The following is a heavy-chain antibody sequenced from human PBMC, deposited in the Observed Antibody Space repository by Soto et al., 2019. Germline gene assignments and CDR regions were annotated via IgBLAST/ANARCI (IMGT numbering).Heavy chain of an antibody. CDR3: AKDRLAGNFDY. CDR1: GFTFNNYA. CDR2: ISATGGST. V-gene: IGHV3-23*01. Sequence: PGASLRLSCAASGFTFNNYAMNWVRQAPGKGLEWVATISATGGSTYYADSVKGRFTISRDNSKNTLYLQMNGLRVEDTAVYYCAKDRLAGNFDYWGQGTQVTVS. J-gene: IGHJ4*02.